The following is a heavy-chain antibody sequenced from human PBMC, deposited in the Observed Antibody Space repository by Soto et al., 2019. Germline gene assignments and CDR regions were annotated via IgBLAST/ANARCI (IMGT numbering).Heavy chain of an antibody. Sequence: SETLSLTCAVYGGSFGGYQWSWIRQPPGEGLEWIGEINQSGSTNYNPSLKSRVAISVDTSETQFSLRLNSLTAADAAVYYCARAVPWRKSFDIWGQGTAVTVSS. D-gene: IGHD1-1*01. V-gene: IGHV4-34*01. CDR3: ARAVPWRKSFDI. CDR2: INQSGST. CDR1: GGSFGGYQ. J-gene: IGHJ3*02.